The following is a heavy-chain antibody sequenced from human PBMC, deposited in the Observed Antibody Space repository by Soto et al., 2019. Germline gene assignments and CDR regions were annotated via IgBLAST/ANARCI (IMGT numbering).Heavy chain of an antibody. J-gene: IGHJ5*02. D-gene: IGHD4-17*01. CDR3: ARGAATVTPGWFDP. CDR1: GYSISSGYY. Sequence: NPSETLSLTCAVSGYSISSGYYWGWIRQTPGKGLEWIASIYHSGSTYYNPSLKSRVTISVDTSKNQFSLKLTSVTAADTAVYYCARGAATVTPGWFDPWGQGIMVTVPQ. V-gene: IGHV4-38-2*01. CDR2: IYHSGST.